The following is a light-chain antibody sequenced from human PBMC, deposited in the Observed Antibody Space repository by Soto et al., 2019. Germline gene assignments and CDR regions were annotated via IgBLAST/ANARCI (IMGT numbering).Light chain of an antibody. J-gene: IGKJ5*01. V-gene: IGKV3-15*01. CDR1: QSVNRN. Sequence: EILLTQSPATLSVSPGERATLSCRSSQSVNRNLGWYQQKPGQAPRLLIFAASTRAPGIPARFSGSGSGTEFTLTISGLQSEDFAVYYCQQYNSWTSITFGQGTQLEVK. CDR2: AAS. CDR3: QQYNSWTSIT.